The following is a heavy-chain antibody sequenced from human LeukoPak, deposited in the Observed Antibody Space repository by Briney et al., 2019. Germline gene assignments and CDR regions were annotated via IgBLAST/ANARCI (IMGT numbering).Heavy chain of an antibody. V-gene: IGHV4-4*02. D-gene: IGHD2-15*01. CDR3: ARDLGLNPKDPPGLFDP. CDR1: GGSISSSNW. Sequence: SGTLSLTCAVSGGSISSSNWWSWVRQPPGKGLEWIGEIYHSGSTNYNPSLKSRVTISVDTSKNQFSLKLSSVTAADTAVYYCARDLGLNPKDPPGLFDPWGQGTLVTVSS. CDR2: IYHSGST. J-gene: IGHJ5*02.